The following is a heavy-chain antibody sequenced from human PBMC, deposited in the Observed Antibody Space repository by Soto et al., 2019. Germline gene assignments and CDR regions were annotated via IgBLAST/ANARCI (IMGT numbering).Heavy chain of an antibody. V-gene: IGHV3-49*03. CDR2: IRSKAYGGTT. CDR1: GFTFGDYA. J-gene: IGHJ5*02. D-gene: IGHD1-26*01. CDR3: SKYSGGPSIPAA. Sequence: GGSLRLSCTASGFTFGDYAMSWFRQAPGKGLEWVGFIRSKAYGGTTEYAASVKGRFTISRDDSKSIAYLQMNSLKTEDTAIYYCSKYSGGPSIPAALGQGTLVTVSS.